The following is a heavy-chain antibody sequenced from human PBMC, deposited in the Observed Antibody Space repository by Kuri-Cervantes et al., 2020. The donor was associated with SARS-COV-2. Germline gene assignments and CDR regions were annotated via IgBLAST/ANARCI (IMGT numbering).Heavy chain of an antibody. CDR1: GFTFSSYS. D-gene: IGHD3-9*01. J-gene: IGHJ5*02. V-gene: IGHV3-21*01. Sequence: GESLKISCAASGFTFSSYSMNWVRQAPGKGLEWVSSISSSSRYIYYADSVKGRFTISRDNSKNTPYLQMNSLRAEDTAVYYCARDPGGVFLRGIMILSAHWFDTWGQGTLVTVSS. CDR2: ISSSSRYI. CDR3: ARDPGGVFLRGIMILSAHWFDT.